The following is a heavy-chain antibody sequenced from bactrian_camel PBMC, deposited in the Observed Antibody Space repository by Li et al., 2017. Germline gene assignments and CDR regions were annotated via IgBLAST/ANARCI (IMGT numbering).Heavy chain of an antibody. D-gene: IGHD5*01. CDR1: EFSLY. CDR2: IYTGSSPQNTGGETT. CDR3: ATARLFGLNPILYAN. V-gene: IGHV3-2*01. Sequence: HVQLVESGGGLVQPGTSARLSCVASEFSLYMVWVRQAPGKGLEWVASIYTGSSPQNTGGETTFYADSVKGRFTISQDNTKTITFLQMNSLRPEDSGMYYCATARLFGLNPILYANWGQGTQVTVS. J-gene: IGHJ4*01.